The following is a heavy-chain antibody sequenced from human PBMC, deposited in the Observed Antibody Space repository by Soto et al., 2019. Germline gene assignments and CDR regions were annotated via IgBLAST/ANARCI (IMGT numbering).Heavy chain of an antibody. J-gene: IGHJ6*03. CDR3: ARGSGYSYGGYYYYYMDV. Sequence: LSLTCNGSVGSISSYYWSWILQPPVKVLEWIGYIYYSGSTNYNPSLKSRVTISVDTSKNQFSLKLSSVAAADAAVYYCARGSGYSYGGYYYYYMDVWGKGTTVTVSS. D-gene: IGHD5-18*01. CDR2: IYYSGST. CDR1: VGSISSYY. V-gene: IGHV4-59*01.